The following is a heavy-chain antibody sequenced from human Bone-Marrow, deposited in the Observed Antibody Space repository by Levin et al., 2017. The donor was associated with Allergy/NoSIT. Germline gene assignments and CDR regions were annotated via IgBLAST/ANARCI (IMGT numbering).Heavy chain of an antibody. CDR1: GYTFTSYG. CDR2: ISADNGNT. V-gene: IGHV1-18*01. J-gene: IGHJ5*02. CDR3: ARDALRYCSTTSCPSDWFDP. Sequence: ASVKVSCKASGYTFTSYGISWVRQAPGQGLEWMGWISADNGNTNYAQNLQGRVTMTTDTSTSIVYMELRSLRSDDTAVYYCARDALRYCSTTSCPSDWFDPWGQGTLVTVSS. D-gene: IGHD2-2*01.